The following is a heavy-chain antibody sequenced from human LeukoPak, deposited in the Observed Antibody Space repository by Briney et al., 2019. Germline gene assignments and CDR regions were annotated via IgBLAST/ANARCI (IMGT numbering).Heavy chain of an antibody. V-gene: IGHV4-59*08. CDR1: GGSISSYY. J-gene: IGHJ5*02. Sequence: SETLSLTCTVSGGSISSYYWSWIRQPPGKGLEWIGYIYYSGSTNYNPSLRSRVTISVDTSKNQFSLKLSSVTAADTAVYYCARANSYQLPIYNWFDPWGQGTLVTVSS. CDR2: IYYSGST. D-gene: IGHD2-2*01. CDR3: ARANSYQLPIYNWFDP.